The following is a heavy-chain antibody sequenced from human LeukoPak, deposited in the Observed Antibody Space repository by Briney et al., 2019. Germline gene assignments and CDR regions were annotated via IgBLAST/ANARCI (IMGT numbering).Heavy chain of an antibody. Sequence: GASVKVSCKASGYTFTSYAVHWVRQAPRQSLEWMGWINTGNGNMKSSQKFQGRVTLTRDTSASTAYMELSSLRSEDTAVYYCAGVAYSSGWTFDYWGQGTLVTVSS. CDR2: INTGNGNM. CDR1: GYTFTSYA. J-gene: IGHJ4*02. V-gene: IGHV1-3*04. D-gene: IGHD6-19*01. CDR3: AGVAYSSGWTFDY.